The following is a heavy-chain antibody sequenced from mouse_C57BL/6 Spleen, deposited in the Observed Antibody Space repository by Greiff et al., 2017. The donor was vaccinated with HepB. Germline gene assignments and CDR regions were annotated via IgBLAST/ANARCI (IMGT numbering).Heavy chain of an antibody. J-gene: IGHJ1*03. CDR2: ISSGGDYI. CDR3: TREGYYGSSWYFDV. V-gene: IGHV5-9-1*02. D-gene: IGHD1-1*01. CDR1: GFTFSSYA. Sequence: EVQVVESGEGLVKPGGSLKLSCAASGFTFSSYAMSWVRQTPEKRLEWVAYISSGGDYIYYADTVKGRFTISRDNARNTLYLQMSSLKSEDTAMYYCTREGYYGSSWYFDVWGTGTTLTASS.